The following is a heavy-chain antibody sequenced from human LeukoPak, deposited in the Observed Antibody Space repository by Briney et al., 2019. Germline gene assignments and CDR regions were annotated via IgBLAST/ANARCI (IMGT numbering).Heavy chain of an antibody. CDR3: ARGGSSSSMHWFDP. V-gene: IGHV1-69*04. D-gene: IGHD6-6*01. J-gene: IGHJ5*02. Sequence: SVKVSCKASGGTFSSYATSWVGQAPGQGLEWMGRIIPIFGIANYAQKFQGRVTITADKSTSTAYMELSSLRSEDTAVYYCARGGSSSSMHWFDPWGQGTLVTVSS. CDR1: GGTFSSYA. CDR2: IIPIFGIA.